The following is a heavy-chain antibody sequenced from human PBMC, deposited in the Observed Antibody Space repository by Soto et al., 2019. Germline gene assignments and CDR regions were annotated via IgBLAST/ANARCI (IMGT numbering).Heavy chain of an antibody. V-gene: IGHV4-59*01. CDR3: AREGYCSSTSCYGGSDGYYYYGMDV. J-gene: IGHJ6*02. CDR2: SYDSGST. CDR1: GASISSYY. D-gene: IGHD2-2*01. Sequence: AETMSLTCTVSGASISSYYWSWIRQHPGKGLEWIGYSYDSGSTNYNPSLKSRVTISVDTSKNQFSLKLSSVTAADTAVYYCAREGYCSSTSCYGGSDGYYYYGMDVWGQGTTVTVS.